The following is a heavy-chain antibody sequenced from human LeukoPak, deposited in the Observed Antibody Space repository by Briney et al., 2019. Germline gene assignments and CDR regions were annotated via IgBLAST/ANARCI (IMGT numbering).Heavy chain of an antibody. D-gene: IGHD6-13*01. V-gene: IGHV4-34*01. J-gene: IGHJ4*02. CDR2: INHSGST. Sequence: PSETLSLTCAVYGGSFSGYYWSWIRQPPGKGLEWIGEINHSGSTNYNPSLKSRVTISVDTSKNQFSLKLSSVTAADTAVYYCARGQAAAGTGLFDYWAREPWSPSPQ. CDR1: GGSFSGYY. CDR3: ARGQAAAGTGLFDY.